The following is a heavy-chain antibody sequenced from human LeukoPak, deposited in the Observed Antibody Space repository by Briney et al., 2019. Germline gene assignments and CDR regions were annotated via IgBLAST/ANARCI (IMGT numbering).Heavy chain of an antibody. CDR1: GGSISPYY. D-gene: IGHD3-3*02. Sequence: SETLSLTCTVSGGSISPYYWSWIRQPPGKGPEWIGYIYYSGSTNYNPSLKSRVTISVDTSKNQFSLKLSSVTAADTAVYYCARAFYPGYYSYMAVWGKGTTVTVSS. J-gene: IGHJ6*03. CDR3: ARAFYPGYYSYMAV. V-gene: IGHV4-59*01. CDR2: IYYSGST.